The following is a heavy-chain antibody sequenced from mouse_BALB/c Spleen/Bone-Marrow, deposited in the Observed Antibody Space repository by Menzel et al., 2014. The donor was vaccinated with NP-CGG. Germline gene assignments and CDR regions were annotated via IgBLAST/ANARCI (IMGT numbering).Heavy chain of an antibody. CDR2: ISDGGSYT. CDR3: ARTYRPYTLDY. Sequence: EVKLVESGGGLVKPGGSLKLSCAASGFIFSDYYMYWVRQTPEKRLEWVATISDGGSYTSYPDSVKVRFTVSRDNAKNNLYLQMSSLKSEDTAFYYCARTYRPYTLDYWCQGSSVTVSS. J-gene: IGHJ4*01. CDR1: GFIFSDYY. V-gene: IGHV5-4*02. D-gene: IGHD2-14*01.